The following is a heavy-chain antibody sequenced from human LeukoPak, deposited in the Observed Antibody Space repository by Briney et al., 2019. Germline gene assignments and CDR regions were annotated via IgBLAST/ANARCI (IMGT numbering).Heavy chain of an antibody. V-gene: IGHV4-61*02. CDR1: GGSISSGSYY. CDR2: IYTSGST. J-gene: IGHJ4*02. Sequence: SETLSLTCTVSGGSISSGSYYWSWIRQPAGKGLEWIRRIYTSGSTNYNPSLKSRVTISVDTSKNQFSLKLSSVTAADTAVYYCAREFARDGYNFGYWGQGTLVTVSS. CDR3: AREFARDGYNFGY. D-gene: IGHD5-24*01.